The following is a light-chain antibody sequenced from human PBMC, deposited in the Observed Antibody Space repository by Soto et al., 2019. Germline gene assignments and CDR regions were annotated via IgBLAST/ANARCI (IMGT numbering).Light chain of an antibody. Sequence: QSVLTQPPSVSGAPGQRVTISCTGSSSNIGAGYDVHWYQQLPGTAPKLLIFGNGNRPSGVPDRFSGSKPDTSASLAITGLQAEDEADYYCQTYDSSLGGLFVFGTGTKVTVL. V-gene: IGLV1-40*01. CDR1: SSNIGAGYD. CDR3: QTYDSSLGGLFV. J-gene: IGLJ1*01. CDR2: GNG.